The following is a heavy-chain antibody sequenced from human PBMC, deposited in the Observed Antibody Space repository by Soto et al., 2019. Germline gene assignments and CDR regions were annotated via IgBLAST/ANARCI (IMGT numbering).Heavy chain of an antibody. D-gene: IGHD6-6*01. CDR3: ARSNSSFWLNWFDP. CDR1: GGSISSDGYY. V-gene: IGHV4-61*08. Sequence: TLSLTCTVSGGSISSDGYYWSWIPQPPGKPLEWIGCVYYSGSTNYNPSLKSRVTISVDTSTNQFSLKLSSVTAADTAVYYCARSNSSFWLNWFDPWGQGTLVTVSS. J-gene: IGHJ5*02. CDR2: VYYSGST.